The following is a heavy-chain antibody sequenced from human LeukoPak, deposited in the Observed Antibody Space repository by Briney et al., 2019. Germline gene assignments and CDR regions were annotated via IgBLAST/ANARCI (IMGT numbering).Heavy chain of an antibody. D-gene: IGHD5-12*01. Sequence: PGGSLRLSCAASGFTVSSNYMSWVRQAPGKGLEWVANIKQDGSEKYYVDSVKGRFTISRDNAKNSLYLQMNSLRAEDAAVYYCARDIESGGYGGTCDYWGQGTLVTVSS. V-gene: IGHV3-7*01. CDR2: IKQDGSEK. CDR1: GFTVSSNY. CDR3: ARDIESGGYGGTCDY. J-gene: IGHJ4*02.